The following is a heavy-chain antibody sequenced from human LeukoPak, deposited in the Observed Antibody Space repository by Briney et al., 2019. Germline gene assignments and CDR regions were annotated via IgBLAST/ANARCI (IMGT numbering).Heavy chain of an antibody. D-gene: IGHD3-22*01. CDR2: ISSSGSTI. J-gene: IGHJ4*02. CDR1: GFTFSSYE. Sequence: GGSLRLSCAASGFTFSSYEMNWVRQAPGKGLEWVSYISSSGSTIYYADSVKGRFTISRDNAKNSLYLQMNSLRAEDTAVYYCARDGSYYDSSGYQIHFDYWGQGTLVTVFS. CDR3: ARDGSYYDSSGYQIHFDY. V-gene: IGHV3-48*03.